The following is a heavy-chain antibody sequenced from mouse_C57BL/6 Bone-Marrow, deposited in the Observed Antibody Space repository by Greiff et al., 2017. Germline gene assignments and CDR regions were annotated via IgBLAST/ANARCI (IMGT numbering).Heavy chain of an antibody. D-gene: IGHD1-1*01. CDR1: GYTFTDYN. CDR3: ASSENYYGSSHYFDY. J-gene: IGHJ2*01. V-gene: IGHV1-22*01. Sequence: EVQLQESGPELVKPGASVKMSCKASGYTFTDYNMHWVKQSHGKSLEWIGYINPNNGGTSYNQKFKGKATLTVNKSSSTAYMELRSLTSEDSAVYYCASSENYYGSSHYFDYWGQGTTLTVSS. CDR2: INPNNGGT.